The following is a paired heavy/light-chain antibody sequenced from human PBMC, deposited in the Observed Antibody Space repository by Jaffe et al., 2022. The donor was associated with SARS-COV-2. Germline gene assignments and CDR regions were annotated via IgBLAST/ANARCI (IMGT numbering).Light chain of an antibody. J-gene: IGKJ2*01. CDR2: WAS. V-gene: IGKV4-1*01. Sequence: DIVLTQSPDSLAVSLGERATINCKSSQTILYSSNNKIYLAWYQQKPGQPPKLLIYWASTRESGVPDRFNGSGSGTDFTLTISSLQAEDVAVYFCHQYYSSPYTFGQGTKL. CDR1: QTILYSSNNKIY. CDR3: HQYYSSPYT.
Heavy chain of an antibody. J-gene: IGHJ6*02. CDR3: GGSFFGYFAMDV. Sequence: EVQLVESGGGLVQPGGSLRLSCTASGFTFSDHYMDWVRQAPGKGLEWVGRIRNTGNSYTTEYAAAVKGRFTISRDDSENSLYLEMSSLKTDDTAVYYCGGSFFGYFAMDVWGQGTTVTVSS. CDR2: IRNTGNSYTT. V-gene: IGHV3-72*01. D-gene: IGHD1-26*01. CDR1: GFTFSDHY.